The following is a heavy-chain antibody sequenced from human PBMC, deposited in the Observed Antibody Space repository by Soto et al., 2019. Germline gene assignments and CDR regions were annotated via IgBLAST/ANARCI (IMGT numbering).Heavy chain of an antibody. J-gene: IGHJ4*02. CDR3: ARYYSCGSWWYSAY. Sequence: GTSVEASSTKSGDTLKTYSGSWARESPGQGREWMGWNIVHNGNTHYAETLQGRVTMTTHRSTSRAYMELCVLGSDDTVVYYCARYYSCGSWWYSAYGRQGTQVTVSS. D-gene: IGHD3-22*01. V-gene: IGHV1-18*04. CDR1: GDTLKTYS. CDR2: NIVHNGNT.